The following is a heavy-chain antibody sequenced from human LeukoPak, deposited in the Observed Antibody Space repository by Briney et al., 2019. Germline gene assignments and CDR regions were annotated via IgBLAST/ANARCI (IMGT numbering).Heavy chain of an antibody. CDR2: IRYDGSNK. CDR3: AKEAPGAFDI. V-gene: IGHV3-30*02. D-gene: IGHD4/OR15-4a*01. CDR1: GFTFSSYS. Sequence: GGSLRLSCAASGFTFSSYSTHWVRQAPGKGLEWVAFIRYDGSNKYYADSVKGRFTISRDNSKNTLYLQMNSLRAEDTAVYYCAKEAPGAFDIWGQGTMVTVSS. J-gene: IGHJ3*02.